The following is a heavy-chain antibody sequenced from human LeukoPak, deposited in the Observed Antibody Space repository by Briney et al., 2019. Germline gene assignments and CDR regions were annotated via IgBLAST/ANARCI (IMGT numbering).Heavy chain of an antibody. V-gene: IGHV3-11*01. CDR1: GFTFSTYW. D-gene: IGHD3-10*01. J-gene: IGHJ5*02. Sequence: GGSLRLSCAASGFTFSTYWMSWIRQAPGKGLEWVSYISSSGSSIYYADSVKGRFTISRDNAKNSLYLQMNSLRAEDTAVYYCARDHHYGSDPWGQGTLVTVSS. CDR3: ARDHHYGSDP. CDR2: ISSSGSSI.